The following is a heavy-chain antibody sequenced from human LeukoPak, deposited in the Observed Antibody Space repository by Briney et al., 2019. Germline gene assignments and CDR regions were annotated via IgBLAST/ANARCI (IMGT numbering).Heavy chain of an antibody. V-gene: IGHV5-51*01. CDR1: GYSFTNYW. CDR2: IYPGDSDT. Sequence: GESLKISCKGSGYSFTNYWIGWVRQMPGKGLEWMGIIYPGDSDTTYSPSFQGQVTISADKSISTAYMQWSSLKASDTAMYYCARRLTDTSGYYRGFDYWGQGTLVTVPS. J-gene: IGHJ4*02. CDR3: ARRLTDTSGYYRGFDY. D-gene: IGHD3-22*01.